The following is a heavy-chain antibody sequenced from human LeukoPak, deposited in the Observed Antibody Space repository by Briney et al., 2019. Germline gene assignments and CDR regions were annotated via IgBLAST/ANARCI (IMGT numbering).Heavy chain of an antibody. D-gene: IGHD2-2*01. V-gene: IGHV4-31*03. Sequence: SQTLSLTCTVSGGSISSGGYYWSWIRQHPGKGLEWIGYIYYSGSTYYNPSLKSRVTISVDTSKNQFSLKLSSVTAADTAVYYCGRGGKSQLLNKWGFNYGGQGTLSTVSS. CDR2: IYYSGST. CDR1: GGSISSGGYY. CDR3: GRGGKSQLLNKWGFNY. J-gene: IGHJ4*02.